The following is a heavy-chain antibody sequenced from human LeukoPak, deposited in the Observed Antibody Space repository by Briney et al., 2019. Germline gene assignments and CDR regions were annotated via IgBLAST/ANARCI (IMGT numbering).Heavy chain of an antibody. CDR2: MNPNSGNT. CDR1: GYTFTTYD. J-gene: IGHJ3*02. Sequence: ASVKVSCKASGYTFTTYDINWVRQATGQGLEWMAWMNPNSGNTGYAQKFQGRVTMTRNTSISTAYMELSSLRSEDTAIYYCARESSAYVNVRGFDIWGQGTMVTVSS. CDR3: ARESSAYVNVRGFDI. D-gene: IGHD5-12*01. V-gene: IGHV1-8*01.